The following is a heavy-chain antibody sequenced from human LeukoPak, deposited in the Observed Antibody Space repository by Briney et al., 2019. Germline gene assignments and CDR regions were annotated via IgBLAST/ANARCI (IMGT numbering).Heavy chain of an antibody. D-gene: IGHD3-10*01. CDR3: AREGYYGSGSPPSLYFDY. J-gene: IGHJ4*02. CDR2: TSSDLNVR. V-gene: IGHV3-30-3*01. Sequence: GGSLRLSCAASGFTFRNYVIHWVRQAPGKGLEWVAVTSSDLNVRLYADSVKGRFTISRDNSRSTLYLQMNSLRPEDTAIYYCAREGYYGSGSPPSLYFDYWGQGTLVTVSS. CDR1: GFTFRNYV.